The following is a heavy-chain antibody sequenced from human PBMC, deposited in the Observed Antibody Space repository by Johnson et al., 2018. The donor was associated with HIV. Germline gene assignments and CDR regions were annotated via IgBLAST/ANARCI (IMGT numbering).Heavy chain of an antibody. D-gene: IGHD4-17*01. Sequence: VQLVESGGGLVQPGRSLRLSCAASGFTFDDYAVHWVRQAPGKGLEWVSGINWNGGTTGYSDSVKGRFTISRDNAKNSLYLQMNSLRAEDTAFYYCARDKYGVPSGTFDIWGQGTMVTVSS. CDR2: INWNGGTT. CDR3: ARDKYGVPSGTFDI. CDR1: GFTFDDYA. V-gene: IGHV3-9*01. J-gene: IGHJ3*02.